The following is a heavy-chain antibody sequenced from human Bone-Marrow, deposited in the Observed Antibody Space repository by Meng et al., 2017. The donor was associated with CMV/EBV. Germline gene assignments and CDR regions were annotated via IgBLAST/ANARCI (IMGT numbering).Heavy chain of an antibody. CDR2: IYYSGST. D-gene: IGHD3-3*01. CDR3: AGSYYDFWSGYSAADYYYYYGMDV. J-gene: IGHJ6*02. CDR1: GGSISSYY. V-gene: IGHV4-59*01. Sequence: GSLRLSCTVSGGSISSYYWSWIRQPPGKGLEWIGYIYYSGSTNYNPSLKSRVTISVGTSKNQFSLKLSSVTAADTAVYYCAGSYYDFWSGYSAADYYYYYGMDVWGQGTTVTVSS.